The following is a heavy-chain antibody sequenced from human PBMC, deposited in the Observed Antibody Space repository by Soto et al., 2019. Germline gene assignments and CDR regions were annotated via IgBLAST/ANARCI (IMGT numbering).Heavy chain of an antibody. CDR3: AKDLTVTTTYIYYYYYYGMDV. Sequence: PGGSLRLSCAASGFTVSSKYMTWVRQAPGKGLEWVSAISGSGGSTYYADSVKGRFTISRDNSKNTLYLQMNSLRAEDTAVYYCAKDLTVTTTYIYYYYYYGMDVWGQGTTVTVSS. J-gene: IGHJ6*02. D-gene: IGHD1-7*01. V-gene: IGHV3-23*01. CDR1: GFTVSSKY. CDR2: ISGSGGST.